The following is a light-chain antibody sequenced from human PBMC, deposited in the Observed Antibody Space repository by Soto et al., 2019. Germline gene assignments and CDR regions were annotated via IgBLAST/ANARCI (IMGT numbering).Light chain of an antibody. J-gene: IGLJ1*01. Sequence: QSALTQPASVSGSPGQSITISCTGTSSDAGGYNYVSWYQQHPGKAPKLMIYEVNNRPSGVSNRFSGSKSGSTASLTISGLQAEDEADYYCSSYTSSSTLGVFGTGTKVTVL. CDR2: EVN. CDR1: SSDAGGYNY. CDR3: SSYTSSSTLGV. V-gene: IGLV2-14*01.